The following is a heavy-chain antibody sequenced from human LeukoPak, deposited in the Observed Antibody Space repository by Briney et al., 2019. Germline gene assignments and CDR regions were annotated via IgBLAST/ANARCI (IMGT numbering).Heavy chain of an antibody. D-gene: IGHD3-16*01. Sequence: GGSLRLSCAASGFTFSRYSMHWVRQAPGKGLVWVSHVNSDGSGTDYADSVKGRFTISRDNAKNTLYLQMNSLRVEDTAVYYCVCLGLGGLSLDWGQGTLVTVSS. CDR2: VNSDGSGT. J-gene: IGHJ4*02. V-gene: IGHV3-74*01. CDR3: VCLGLGGLSLD. CDR1: GFTFSRYS.